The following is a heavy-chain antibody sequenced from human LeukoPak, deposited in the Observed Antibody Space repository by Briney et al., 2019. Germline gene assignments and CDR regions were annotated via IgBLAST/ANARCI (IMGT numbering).Heavy chain of an antibody. Sequence: PSETLSLTCAVSGGSISSSNWWSWVRQPPGKGLEWIGEINHSGSTNYNPSLKSRVTISVDTSKNQFSLKLSSVTAADTAVYYCARGIGYCSSTSCQWGQGTLVTVSS. CDR2: INHSGST. CDR1: GGSISSSNW. CDR3: ARGIGYCSSTSCQ. J-gene: IGHJ4*02. D-gene: IGHD2-2*01. V-gene: IGHV4-4*02.